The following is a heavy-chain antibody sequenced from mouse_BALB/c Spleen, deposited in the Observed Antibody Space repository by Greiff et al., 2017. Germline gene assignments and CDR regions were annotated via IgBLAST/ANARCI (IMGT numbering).Heavy chain of an antibody. CDR1: GYTFTSYW. CDR3: ARNYGSSHWYFDV. Sequence: QVQLQQPGAELVKPGAPVKLSCKASGYTFTSYWMNWVKQRPGRGLEWIGRIDPSDSETHYNQKFKDKATLTVDKSSSTAYIQLSSLTSEDSAVYDYARNYGSSHWYFDVWGAGTTVTVSS. D-gene: IGHD1-1*01. V-gene: IGHV1-69*02. J-gene: IGHJ1*01. CDR2: IDPSDSET.